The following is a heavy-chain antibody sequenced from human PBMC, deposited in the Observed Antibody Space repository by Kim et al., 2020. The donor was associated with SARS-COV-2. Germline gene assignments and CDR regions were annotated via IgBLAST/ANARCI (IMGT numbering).Heavy chain of an antibody. CDR2: ISGDGGST. V-gene: IGHV3-43*02. J-gene: IGHJ6*02. Sequence: GGSLRLSCAASGFTFDDYAMHWVRQAPGKGLEWVSLISGDGGSTYYADSVKGRFTISRDNSKNSLYLQMNRLRTEDTALYYCAKDVNAGHYYNYGMDVWGQGTTVAVSS. CDR1: GFTFDDYA. D-gene: IGHD2-8*01. CDR3: AKDVNAGHYYNYGMDV.